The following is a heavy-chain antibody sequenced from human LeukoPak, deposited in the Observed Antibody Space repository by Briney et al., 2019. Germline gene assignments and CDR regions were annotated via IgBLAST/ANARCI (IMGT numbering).Heavy chain of an antibody. V-gene: IGHV4-59*01. CDR3: ERSRSGYSYDHAAFDI. CDR2: IDYRGST. J-gene: IGHJ3*02. D-gene: IGHD5-12*01. CDR1: GDSISSYY. Sequence: SETLSLTCTVSGDSISSYYWSWIRQPPGKGLEWIAYIDYRGSTTYNPSLTSRVTISVDTSRNQFSLKLSSVTAADTAVYYCERSRSGYSYDHAAFDIWGQGTMVTVSS.